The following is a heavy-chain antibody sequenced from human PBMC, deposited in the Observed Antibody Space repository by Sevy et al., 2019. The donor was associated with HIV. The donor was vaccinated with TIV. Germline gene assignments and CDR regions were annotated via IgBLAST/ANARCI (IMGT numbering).Heavy chain of an antibody. Sequence: GESLKISCAASGFTFSIAWMSWVRQVPGKGLEWVGRIKSKTDGGTTDYAAPVKVRFTISRDDSKTTLYLQMNNLKTEDTAVYYCTTDGLFAPWGQGTLVTVSS. J-gene: IGHJ5*02. CDR3: TTDGLFAP. CDR1: GFTFSIAW. CDR2: IKSKTDGGTT. V-gene: IGHV3-15*01.